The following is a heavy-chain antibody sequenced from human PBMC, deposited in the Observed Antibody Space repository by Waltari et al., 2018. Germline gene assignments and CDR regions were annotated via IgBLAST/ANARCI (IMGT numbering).Heavy chain of an antibody. J-gene: IGHJ4*02. D-gene: IGHD4-17*01. CDR2: MTRRAHSM. CDR3: VTYGPGNNAWTGHY. Sequence: EEQLMESGGGLVQPGGSLGLSCAGSGLHASRYEMNWVRQAPGKGLEWISRMTRRAHSMLYADSVRGRFTVSRDNGDNTVHLQMNSLRVEDTGVYYCVTYGPGNNAWTGHYWGQGILVTVSS. CDR1: GLHASRYE. V-gene: IGHV3-48*03.